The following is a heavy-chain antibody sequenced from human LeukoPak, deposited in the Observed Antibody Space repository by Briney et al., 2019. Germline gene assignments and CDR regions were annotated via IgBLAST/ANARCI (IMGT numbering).Heavy chain of an antibody. CDR3: ARVGDYNDLVY. Sequence: TSETLSLTCTVSGGSISPYYWRWIRQPPGKGLEWVGYISHNGATTNYNPSLKRRFTISGDSSKTQFSLKLRSVTAAATAVYYCARVGDYNDLVYWGQGTLVTVSS. CDR1: GGSISPYY. J-gene: IGHJ4*02. CDR2: ISHNGATT. D-gene: IGHD4-11*01. V-gene: IGHV4-59*01.